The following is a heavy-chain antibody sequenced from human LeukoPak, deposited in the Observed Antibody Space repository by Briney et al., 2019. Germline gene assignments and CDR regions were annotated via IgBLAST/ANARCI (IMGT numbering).Heavy chain of an antibody. CDR2: VSGSGSTV. J-gene: IGHJ4*02. CDR3: ARATYSGSYLVY. CDR1: GFTFGDHI. D-gene: IGHD1-26*01. V-gene: IGHV3-48*01. Sequence: PGGSLRLSCAASGFTFGDHIMNWVRQLPGKRLEWVAYVSGSGSTVYYADSVKGRFTVSRDNSKNTLYLQMNSLRAEDTAVYYCARATYSGSYLVYWGQGTLVTVSS.